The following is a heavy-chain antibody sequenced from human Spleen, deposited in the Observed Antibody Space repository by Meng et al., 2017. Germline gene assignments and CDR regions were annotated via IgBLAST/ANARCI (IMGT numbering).Heavy chain of an antibody. Sequence: GGSLRLSCAASGFTVSSNYMSWVRQAPGKGLEWVSVIYSGGSTYYADSVKGRFTISRDNSKNTLYLQMNSLRAEDTAVYYCAREAIAVAGPNDAFDIWGQGTMVTVSS. D-gene: IGHD6-19*01. CDR2: IYSGGST. CDR1: GFTVSSNY. CDR3: AREAIAVAGPNDAFDI. J-gene: IGHJ3*02. V-gene: IGHV3-66*02.